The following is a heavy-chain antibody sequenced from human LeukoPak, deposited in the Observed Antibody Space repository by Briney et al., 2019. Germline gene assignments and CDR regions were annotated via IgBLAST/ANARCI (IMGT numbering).Heavy chain of an antibody. CDR3: ARYVVYGSGKYYFDY. D-gene: IGHD3-10*01. V-gene: IGHV4-39*01. J-gene: IGHJ4*02. Sequence: TPSETLSLTCTVSGGSVSSTTYYWSWIRQPPGKGLEWIASINYSVSTYYNPSLKSRVTISVDTSENQFSLKLSSVTAADTAVYYCARYVVYGSGKYYFDYWGQGTLVTVSS. CDR1: GGSVSSTTYY. CDR2: INYSVST.